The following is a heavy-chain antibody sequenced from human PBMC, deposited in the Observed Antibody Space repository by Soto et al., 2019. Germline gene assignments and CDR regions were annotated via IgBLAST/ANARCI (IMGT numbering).Heavy chain of an antibody. CDR3: ENVKKPLLWFGELFS. CDR1: GGTFSSYA. J-gene: IGHJ5*02. CDR2: IIPIFGTA. Sequence: SVKVSCKASGGTFSSYAISWVRQAPGQGLEWMGGIIPIFGTANYAQKFQGRVTITADESTSTAYMELSSLRSEDTAVYYCENVKKPLLWFGELFSWGQGTLVTAPQ. D-gene: IGHD3-10*01. V-gene: IGHV1-69*13.